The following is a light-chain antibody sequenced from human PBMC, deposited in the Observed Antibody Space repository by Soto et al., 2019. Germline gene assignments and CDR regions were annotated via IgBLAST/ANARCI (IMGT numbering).Light chain of an antibody. Sequence: EIVMRHSPATLSVSPGERATLSCRASQSLGTNLAWFQQKPGQAPRLLIHGASTRATGTPARFSGSGSGTEFTLTISSLQSEDFAVYYCQQYNMWPRTFGQGTKV. CDR1: QSLGTN. CDR2: GAS. J-gene: IGKJ1*01. V-gene: IGKV3-15*01. CDR3: QQYNMWPRT.